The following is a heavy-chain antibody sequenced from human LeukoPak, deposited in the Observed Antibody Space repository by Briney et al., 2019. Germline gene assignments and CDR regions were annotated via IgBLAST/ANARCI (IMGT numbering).Heavy chain of an antibody. J-gene: IGHJ5*02. D-gene: IGHD3-10*01. CDR2: INHSGST. Sequence: SETLSLTCAVYGGSFSGYYWSWIRQPPGKGLEWIGEINHSGSTNYNPSLKSRVTISVDTSKNQFSLKLSSVTAADTAVYYCARDGFKRPYYYGSGSSPNWFDPWGQGTLVTVSS. CDR3: ARDGFKRPYYYGSGSSPNWFDP. V-gene: IGHV4-34*01. CDR1: GGSFSGYY.